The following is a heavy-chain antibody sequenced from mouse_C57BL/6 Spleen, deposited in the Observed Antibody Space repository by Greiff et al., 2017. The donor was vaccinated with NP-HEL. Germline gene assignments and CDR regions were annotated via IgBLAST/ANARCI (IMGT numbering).Heavy chain of an antibody. CDR1: GYAFSSYW. CDR3: AREGNYYGSSPYYYAMDY. D-gene: IGHD1-1*01. V-gene: IGHV1-80*01. J-gene: IGHJ4*01. Sequence: QVQLKESGAELVKPGASVKISCKASGYAFSSYWMNWVKQRPGKGLEWIGQIYPGDGDTNYNEKFKGKATLTAAKSSSTAYMQRSSLTSEDSAVYFCAREGNYYGSSPYYYAMDYWGKGTSVTVPS. CDR2: IYPGDGDT.